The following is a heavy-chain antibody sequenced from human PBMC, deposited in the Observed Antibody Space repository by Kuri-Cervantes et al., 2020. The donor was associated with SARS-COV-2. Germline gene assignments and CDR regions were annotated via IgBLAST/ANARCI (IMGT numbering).Heavy chain of an antibody. D-gene: IGHD1-26*01. CDR3: ARGRVGEP. Sequence: ESLKISRAVYGGSFSGYYWSWIRQPPGEGLGWVGYNHYSGGTNYNPSLNSRVTISVHTSKNQFFLKLSPVTAAETAEYYCARGRVGEPWGQGTLVTVSS. CDR2: NHYSGGT. J-gene: IGHJ5*02. CDR1: GGSFSGYY. V-gene: IGHV4-59*12.